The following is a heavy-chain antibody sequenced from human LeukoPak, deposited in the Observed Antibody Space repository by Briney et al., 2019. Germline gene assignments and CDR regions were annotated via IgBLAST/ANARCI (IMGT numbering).Heavy chain of an antibody. D-gene: IGHD3-10*01. Sequence: SETLSLTCAVYGGSFSGYYWSWIRQPPGKGLEWIGEINHSGSTNYNPSLKSRVTISVDTSKNQFSLRLSSVTAADTAVYYCAANSADYNTLGSSYKVWGQGTLVTVSS. J-gene: IGHJ4*02. CDR2: INHSGST. CDR3: AANSADYNTLGSSYKV. CDR1: GGSFSGYY. V-gene: IGHV4-34*01.